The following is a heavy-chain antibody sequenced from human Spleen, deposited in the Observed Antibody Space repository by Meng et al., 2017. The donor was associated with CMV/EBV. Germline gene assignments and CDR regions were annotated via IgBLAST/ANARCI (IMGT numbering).Heavy chain of an antibody. CDR3: ARELGIAAAGTVLRYFDY. V-gene: IGHV3-30*02. J-gene: IGHJ4*02. CDR2: IRYDGSNK. CDR1: GFTFSSYG. D-gene: IGHD6-13*01. Sequence: GESLKISCAASGFTFSSYGMHWVRQAPGKGLEWVAFIRYDGSNKYYADSVKGRFTISRDNSKNTLYLQMNSLRAEDTAVYYCARELGIAAAGTVLRYFDYWGQGTLVTVSS.